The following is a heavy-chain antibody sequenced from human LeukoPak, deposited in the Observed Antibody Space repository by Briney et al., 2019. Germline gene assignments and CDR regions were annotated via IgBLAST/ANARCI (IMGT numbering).Heavy chain of an antibody. CDR1: GFRLSNFG. CDR2: IHFDGTKK. V-gene: IGHV3-30*02. J-gene: IGHJ4*02. CDR3: AKFSGGY. Sequence: PGGSLRLSCVVSGFRLSNFGMHWVRQAPGKGREWVAYIHFDGTKKYYADSVKGRFVLSSDSSKKTLYLQMNSLRSGDTAVYYCAKFSGGYWGQGTLVTVSS. D-gene: IGHD3-16*01.